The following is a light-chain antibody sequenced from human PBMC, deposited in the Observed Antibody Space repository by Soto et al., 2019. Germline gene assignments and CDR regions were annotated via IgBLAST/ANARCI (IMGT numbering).Light chain of an antibody. J-gene: IGLJ1*01. CDR1: SSDVGGYNY. V-gene: IGLV2-14*01. Sequence: QSALTQPASVSGSPGQSITISCTGTSSDVGGYNYVSWYQQRPGKAPKLMIYEVSNRPSGVSNRFSGSKSGNTASLTISGLQAEDEADYHCRSYTSSSIDYVFGTGTKLTVL. CDR2: EVS. CDR3: RSYTSSSIDYV.